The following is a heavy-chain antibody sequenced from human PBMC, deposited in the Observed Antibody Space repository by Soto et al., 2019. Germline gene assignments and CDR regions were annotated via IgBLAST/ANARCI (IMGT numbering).Heavy chain of an antibody. CDR3: AKVGGITMVRGVINGGIYYFDY. D-gene: IGHD3-10*01. CDR2: IIPVFGTA. V-gene: IGHV1-69*01. Sequence: QVQLVQSGAEVKKPGSSVKVSCKASGGTFSSYAISWVRQAPGQGLEWMGGIIPVFGTANYAQKFQGRVAVTADESTSTAYMELSSLRSEDTAVYYCAKVGGITMVRGVINGGIYYFDYWGQGTLVTVSS. CDR1: GGTFSSYA. J-gene: IGHJ4*02.